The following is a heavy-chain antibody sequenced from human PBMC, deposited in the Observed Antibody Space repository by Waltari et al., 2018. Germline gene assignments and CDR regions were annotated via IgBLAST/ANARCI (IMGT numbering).Heavy chain of an antibody. J-gene: IGHJ6*03. CDR2: VDPEDGET. CDR3: ATEGHGSGSYYPIDYYYYMDV. CDR1: GYTFTDYY. D-gene: IGHD3-10*01. Sequence: EVQLVQSGAEVKKPGATVKISCKASGYTFTDYYMHWVQQAPGKGLEWMGRVDPEDGETIYAEKFQGRVTITADTSTDTAYMELRSLRSEDTAVYYCATEGHGSGSYYPIDYYYYMDVWGKGTTVTVSS. V-gene: IGHV1-69-2*01.